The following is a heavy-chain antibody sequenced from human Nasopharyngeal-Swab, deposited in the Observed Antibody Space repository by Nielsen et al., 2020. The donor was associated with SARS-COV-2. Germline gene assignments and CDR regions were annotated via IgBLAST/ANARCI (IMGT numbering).Heavy chain of an antibody. J-gene: IGHJ4*02. Sequence: ASVKVSCKTSGYTFSSYAIHWVRQAPGQRLEWMGWINPGNSKTKYSQTFQGRVTITRGTSASIAYLDLSSLRSEDTAVYYCARGSYSVWDYYYIDHWGQGTLVTVSS. D-gene: IGHD1-7*01. V-gene: IGHV1-3*01. CDR2: INPGNSKT. CDR1: GYTFSSYA. CDR3: ARGSYSVWDYYYIDH.